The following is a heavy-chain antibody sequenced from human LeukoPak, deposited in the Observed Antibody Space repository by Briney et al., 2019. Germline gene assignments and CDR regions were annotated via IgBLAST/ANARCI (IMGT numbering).Heavy chain of an antibody. CDR3: ARDHGVTRDRLNDAFDI. Sequence: ASVKVSCKASGGTFSSYAISWVRQAPGQGLEWMGGIIPIFGTANYAQKFQGRVTITTDESTSTAYMELSSLRSEDTAVYYCARDHGVTRDRLNDAFDIWGQGTMVTVSS. CDR2: IIPIFGTA. J-gene: IGHJ3*02. D-gene: IGHD4-23*01. CDR1: GGTFSSYA. V-gene: IGHV1-69*05.